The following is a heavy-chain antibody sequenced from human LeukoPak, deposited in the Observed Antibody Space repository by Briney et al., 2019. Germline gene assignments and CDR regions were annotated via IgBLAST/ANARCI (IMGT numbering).Heavy chain of an antibody. D-gene: IGHD3-16*01. CDR1: GYSFTSHY. J-gene: IGHJ4*02. CDR2: INPSGSST. CDR3: ARDHDYEGLKGNY. Sequence: ASVKVSCKASGYSFTSHYMHWVRQAPGQGLEWLGLINPSGSSTLYAQKFQGRVTMTRDMSTTTDYMELSSLRSEDTAVYYCARDHDYEGLKGNYWGRGTMVTVSS. V-gene: IGHV1-46*01.